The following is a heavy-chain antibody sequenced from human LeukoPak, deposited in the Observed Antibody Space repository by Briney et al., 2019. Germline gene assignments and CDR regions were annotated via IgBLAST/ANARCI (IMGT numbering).Heavy chain of an antibody. CDR2: IKQDGSEK. CDR3: ARGPYYYDSSGTPGAFDI. Sequence: GGSLRLSCAASGFTFSSYWMSWVRQAPGKGLEWVANIKQDGSEKYYVDSVKGRFTISRDNAKNSLYLQMNSLRAEDTAVYYCARGPYYYDSSGTPGAFDIWGQGTMVTVSS. D-gene: IGHD3-22*01. V-gene: IGHV3-7*01. CDR1: GFTFSSYW. J-gene: IGHJ3*02.